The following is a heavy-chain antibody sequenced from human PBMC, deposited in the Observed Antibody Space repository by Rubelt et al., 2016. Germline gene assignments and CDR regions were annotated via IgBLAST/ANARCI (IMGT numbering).Heavy chain of an antibody. Sequence: VQLVESGGGVVQPGRSLRLSCAASGFSFNTYAMTWVRQAPGKGLDWVSSISGSGGSTYYAESVKGLFTISSDNAKNSLYLQMNSLRAEDTAVYYCARPGGGYWGQGTLVTVS. CDR1: GFSFNTYA. D-gene: IGHD3-16*01. CDR2: ISGSGGST. CDR3: ARPGGGY. J-gene: IGHJ4*02. V-gene: IGHV3-23*04.